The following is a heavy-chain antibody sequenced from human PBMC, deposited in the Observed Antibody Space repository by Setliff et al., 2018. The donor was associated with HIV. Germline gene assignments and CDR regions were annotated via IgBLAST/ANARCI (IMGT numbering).Heavy chain of an antibody. J-gene: IGHJ4*02. V-gene: IGHV4-39*01. CDR2: IYYSGST. CDR1: GGSISSGSYY. D-gene: IGHD2-15*01. Sequence: ASETLSLTCTVSGGSISSGSYYWSWIRQPAGKGLEWIGSIYYSGSTYYNPSLKSRVTISVDTSKNQFSLKLNSVTAADTAMYYCARHPPYCSGGSCYRGRGYYFDYWGQGTLVTVS. CDR3: ARHPPYCSGGSCYRGRGYYFDY.